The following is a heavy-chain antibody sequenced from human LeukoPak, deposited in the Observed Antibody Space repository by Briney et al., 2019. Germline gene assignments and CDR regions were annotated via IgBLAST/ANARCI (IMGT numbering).Heavy chain of an antibody. Sequence: ASVRVSCKASGYTFTSYGFTWVRQAPGQGLEWMRWISAYDGNTNYAQKLQGRVTMTTDTSTSTAYMELRSLRSDDTAVYYCARGGIRDGMDVWGKGTTVTVSS. D-gene: IGHD3-10*01. CDR1: GYTFTSYG. CDR2: ISAYDGNT. J-gene: IGHJ6*04. V-gene: IGHV1-18*04. CDR3: ARGGIRDGMDV.